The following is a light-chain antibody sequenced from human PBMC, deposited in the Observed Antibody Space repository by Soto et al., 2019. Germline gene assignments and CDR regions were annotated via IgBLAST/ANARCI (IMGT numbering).Light chain of an antibody. J-gene: IGKJ1*01. Sequence: HMTHSPSSLSASVLYRVTITFLASQVVGSDFGWYQQKPGKAPKVLIYDASSLESGVPSRFSGSGSGTEFTLTISSLQPDDFATYYCQQYNSYPWTFGQGTKVDIK. CDR3: QQYNSYPWT. V-gene: IGKV1-13*02. CDR2: DAS. CDR1: QVVGSD.